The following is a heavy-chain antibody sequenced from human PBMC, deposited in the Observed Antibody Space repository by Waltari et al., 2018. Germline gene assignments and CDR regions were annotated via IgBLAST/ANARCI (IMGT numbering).Heavy chain of an antibody. CDR3: AKEEQLVPPYYFDY. Sequence: EVKLLESGGGVVQPGGSLRLSCAAYGCTFIRYDMSWVRQAPGKGLEWVPAIVGSGGSTYYGYSGDVRFTLSKADSNNSLYLQMNILRSYDTAVYYCAKEEQLVPPYYFDYLGQGTLVTVSS. CDR1: GCTFIRYD. V-gene: IGHV3-23*01. J-gene: IGHJ4*02. D-gene: IGHD6-6*01. CDR2: IVGSGGST.